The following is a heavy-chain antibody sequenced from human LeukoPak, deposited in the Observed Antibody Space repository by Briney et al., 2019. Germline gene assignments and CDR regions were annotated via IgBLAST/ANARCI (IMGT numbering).Heavy chain of an antibody. CDR3: ARAREGYDFWSGFKAWFDP. J-gene: IGHJ5*02. CDR2: IYTSGST. Sequence: SETLSLTCTVSGGSISSGSYYWSWVRQPAGKGLEWIGRIYTSGSTNYNPSLKSRVTISVDTSKNQFSLKLSSVTAADTAVYYCARAREGYDFWSGFKAWFDPWGQGTLVTASS. D-gene: IGHD3-3*01. V-gene: IGHV4-61*02. CDR1: GGSISSGSYY.